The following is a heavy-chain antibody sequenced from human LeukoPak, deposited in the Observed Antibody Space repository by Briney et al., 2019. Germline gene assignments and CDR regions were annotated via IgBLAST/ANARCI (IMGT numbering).Heavy chain of an antibody. D-gene: IGHD2-2*01. Sequence: SETLSLTCTVSGGSISSYYWSWIRQPPGKGLEWIGYIYYSGSSNNNPSLKSRVTISVDTSRNQFSLKLSSVTAADTAVYYCARHDIVVVPAARKYNWFDPWGQGTLVTVSS. J-gene: IGHJ5*02. V-gene: IGHV4-59*08. CDR3: ARHDIVVVPAARKYNWFDP. CDR2: IYYSGSS. CDR1: GGSISSYY.